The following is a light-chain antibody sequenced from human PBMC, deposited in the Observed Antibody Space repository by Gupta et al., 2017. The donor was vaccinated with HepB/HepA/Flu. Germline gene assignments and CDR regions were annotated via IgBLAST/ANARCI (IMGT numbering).Light chain of an antibody. Sequence: EIVLTQSPGTLSLSPGDRATLSCRASQNFNRSKLGWYQQKPGQAPRLLIYASSTRATGIPDRFSGTGSGTDFTLIISRREPEDFAVYYCQHYGSSPPIMFGQGTRLEIK. CDR3: QHYGSSPPIM. CDR1: QNFNRSK. J-gene: IGKJ5*01. CDR2: ASS. V-gene: IGKV3-20*01.